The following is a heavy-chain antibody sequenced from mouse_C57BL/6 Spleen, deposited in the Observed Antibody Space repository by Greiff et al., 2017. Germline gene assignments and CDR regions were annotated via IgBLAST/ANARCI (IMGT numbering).Heavy chain of an antibody. J-gene: IGHJ4*01. Sequence: VQLQQPGAELVKPGASVKMSCKASGYTFTSYWITWVKQRPGQGLEWIGDIDPGSGSTNYNEKFKSKATLTVDTSSSTAYMQLSSLTSEDSAVXYCEGFFPSSYGIGDNAMDYWGQGTSVTVSS. CDR2: IDPGSGST. CDR3: EGFFPSSYGIGDNAMDY. D-gene: IGHD1-1*01. V-gene: IGHV1-55*01. CDR1: GYTFTSYW.